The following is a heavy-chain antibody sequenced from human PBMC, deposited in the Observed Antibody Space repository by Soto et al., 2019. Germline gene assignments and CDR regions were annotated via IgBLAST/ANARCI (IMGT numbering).Heavy chain of an antibody. CDR1: GFTFSDHY. V-gene: IGHV3-72*01. CDR3: ASVSGSYYYDY. Sequence: GGSLRLSCAASGFTFSDHYMDWVRQAPGKGLEWVGRTRNKANSYTTEYAASVKGRFNISRADSKNSLYLQMNSLKTEDTALYYCASVSGSYYYDYWGQGNLVTVSS. J-gene: IGHJ4*02. CDR2: TRNKANSYTT. D-gene: IGHD3-10*01.